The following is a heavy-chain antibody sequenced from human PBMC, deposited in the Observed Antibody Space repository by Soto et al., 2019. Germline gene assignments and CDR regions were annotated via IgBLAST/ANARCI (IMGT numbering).Heavy chain of an antibody. J-gene: IGHJ6*02. D-gene: IGHD3-10*01. CDR1: GFTFSSYG. Sequence: QVQLVESGGGVVQPGRSLRLSCAASGFTFSSYGMHWVRQAPGKGLEWVAVIWYDGSNKYYADSVKGRFPISRDNSKNTLYLQMTSLRAEDTAVYYGARDFVVGLLWFGGGVDVWGQGTTVNVSS. CDR2: IWYDGSNK. V-gene: IGHV3-33*01. CDR3: ARDFVVGLLWFGGGVDV.